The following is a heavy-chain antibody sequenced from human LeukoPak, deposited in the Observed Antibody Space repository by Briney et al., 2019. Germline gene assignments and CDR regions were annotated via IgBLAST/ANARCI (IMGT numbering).Heavy chain of an antibody. CDR2: IYSGGST. Sequence: GGSLRLSCAASGFTVSSNYMSWVRQAPGKGLEWVSVIYSGGSTYYADSVKGRFTISRDNSKSTLYLQMNSLRAEDTAVYYCARGYSYGTWGYFDLWGRGTMVTVSS. CDR3: ARGYSYGTWGYFDL. CDR1: GFTVSSNY. J-gene: IGHJ2*01. V-gene: IGHV3-66*01. D-gene: IGHD5-18*01.